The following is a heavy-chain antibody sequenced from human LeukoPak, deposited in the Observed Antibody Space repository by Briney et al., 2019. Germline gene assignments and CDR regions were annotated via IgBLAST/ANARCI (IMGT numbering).Heavy chain of an antibody. V-gene: IGHV3-74*01. CDR3: ASLDIVLMVYASKKPDAFDI. D-gene: IGHD2-8*01. J-gene: IGHJ3*02. CDR1: GFTFSSYW. Sequence: GGSLRLSCAASGFTFSSYWMHWVRQAPGKGLVWVSRINSDGSSTSYADSAKGRFTISRDNAKNALYLQMNSLRAEDTAVYYGASLDIVLMVYASKKPDAFDIWGQGTMVTVSS. CDR2: INSDGSST.